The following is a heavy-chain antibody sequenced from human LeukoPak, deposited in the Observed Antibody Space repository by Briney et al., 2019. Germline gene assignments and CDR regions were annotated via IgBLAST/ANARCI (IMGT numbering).Heavy chain of an antibody. Sequence: PGGSLRLSCAASGFTFSSYAMSWVRQAPGKGLEWVAAISGSGGSTYYADSVKGRFTISRDNSKNTLYLQMNSLRAEDTAVYYCAKSRDTRGQVYYFDYWGQGTLVTVSS. CDR1: GFTFSSYA. CDR2: ISGSGGST. D-gene: IGHD3-16*02. J-gene: IGHJ4*02. CDR3: AKSRDTRGQVYYFDY. V-gene: IGHV3-23*01.